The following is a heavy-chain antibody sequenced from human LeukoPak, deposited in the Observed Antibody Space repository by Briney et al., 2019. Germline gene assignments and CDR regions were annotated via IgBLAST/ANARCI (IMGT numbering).Heavy chain of an antibody. V-gene: IGHV4-34*01. D-gene: IGHD3-10*01. CDR1: GGSFSGYY. CDR2: INHSGST. Sequence: SETLSLTCAVYGGSFSGYYWSWIRQPPGKGLEWIGEINHSGSTNYNPSLKSRVTISVDTSKNQFSLKLSSVTAADTAVYYCARDRVTYYYGSGSYYNRGLFDYWGQGTLVTVSS. CDR3: ARDRVTYYYGSGSYYNRGLFDY. J-gene: IGHJ4*02.